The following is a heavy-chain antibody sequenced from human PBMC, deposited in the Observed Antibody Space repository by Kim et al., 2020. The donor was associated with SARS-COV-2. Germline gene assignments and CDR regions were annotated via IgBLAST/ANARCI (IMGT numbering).Heavy chain of an antibody. J-gene: IGHJ4*02. CDR2: IWYDGSNK. Sequence: GGSLRLSCAASGFTFSSYGMHWVRQAPGKGLEWVAVIWYDGSNKYYADSVKGRFTISRDNSKNTLYLQMNSLRAEDTAVYYCARGHRGRPFDYWGQGTLVTVSS. CDR3: ARGHRGRPFDY. D-gene: IGHD2-15*01. CDR1: GFTFSSYG. V-gene: IGHV3-33*01.